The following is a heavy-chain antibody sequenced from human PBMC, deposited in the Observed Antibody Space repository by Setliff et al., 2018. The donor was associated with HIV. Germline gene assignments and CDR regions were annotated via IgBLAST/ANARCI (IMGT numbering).Heavy chain of an antibody. CDR3: ARGPTTVTNYYYYYMDV. D-gene: IGHD4-17*01. CDR1: GFTFSSYP. CDR2: ISSKRTSI. J-gene: IGHJ6*03. Sequence: PGGSLRLSCAASGFTFSSYPMSWVRQSPGKGPEWVSYISSKRTSIYYADSVKGRFTISRDNDRNSLYLQMNGLRAEDTAVYYCARGPTTVTNYYYYYMDVWGKGTTVTVSS. V-gene: IGHV3-48*01.